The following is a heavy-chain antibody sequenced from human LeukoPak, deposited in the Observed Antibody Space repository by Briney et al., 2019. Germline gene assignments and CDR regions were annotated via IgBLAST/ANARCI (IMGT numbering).Heavy chain of an antibody. Sequence: PSETLSLTFTVSGGSISSYYWSWIRQPAGKGLEWIGRIYTSGSTNYNPSLKSRVTISVDTSKNQFSLKLSSVTAADTAVYYCARQKTADIVVVPAARNLNWFDPWGQGTLVTVSS. J-gene: IGHJ5*02. CDR1: GGSISSYY. CDR2: IYTSGST. D-gene: IGHD2-2*01. CDR3: ARQKTADIVVVPAARNLNWFDP. V-gene: IGHV4-4*07.